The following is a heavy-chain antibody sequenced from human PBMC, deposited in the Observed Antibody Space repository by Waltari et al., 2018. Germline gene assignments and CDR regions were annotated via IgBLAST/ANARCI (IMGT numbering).Heavy chain of an antibody. CDR1: GFSFSTSW. CDR3: AQYRRSGPIDY. V-gene: IGHV3-7*01. J-gene: IGHJ4*02. CDR2: RKGDGSEK. Sequence: EVQPVESGGGLVQPGGSLRLSCAASGFSFSTSWMTWVRQAPGRGREWGANRKGDGSEKYYVDSVKGRFTISRDNSKNSLYLQMNSLRAEDTAVYYCAQYRRSGPIDYWGQGTLVTVSS. D-gene: IGHD2-2*01.